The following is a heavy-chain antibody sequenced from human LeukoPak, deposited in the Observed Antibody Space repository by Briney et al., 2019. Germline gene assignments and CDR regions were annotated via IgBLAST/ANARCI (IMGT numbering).Heavy chain of an antibody. CDR3: ARVGPIAARRDHYYFDY. CDR1: GGSFSGYY. D-gene: IGHD6-6*01. Sequence: SETLSLTCAVYGGSFSGYYWSWIRQPPGKGLEWIGEINHSGSTNYNPSLKSRVTIPVDTSKNQFSLKLSSVTAADTAVYYCARVGPIAARRDHYYFDYWAREPWSPSPQ. J-gene: IGHJ4*02. CDR2: INHSGST. V-gene: IGHV4-34*01.